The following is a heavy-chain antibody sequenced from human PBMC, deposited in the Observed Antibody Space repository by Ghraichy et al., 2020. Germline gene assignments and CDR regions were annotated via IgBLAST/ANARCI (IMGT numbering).Heavy chain of an antibody. CDR2: IHHSGST. Sequence: SETLSLTCSVSGGSISSSNYYWGWIRQPPGRGLEWIGSIHHSGSTYYNPSLKSRVTISVDKSKNQFSLKLNSVTAADTAVYYCAGSFAVIRYFDLWCRGTLVTVSS. CDR3: AGSFAVIRYFDL. V-gene: IGHV4-39*01. J-gene: IGHJ2*01. CDR1: GGSISSSNYY. D-gene: IGHD4-23*01.